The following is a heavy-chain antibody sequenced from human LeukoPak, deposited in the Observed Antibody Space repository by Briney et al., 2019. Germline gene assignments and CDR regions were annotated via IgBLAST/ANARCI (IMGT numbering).Heavy chain of an antibody. CDR2: IYSGGDT. CDR3: ARVADTYGNSQGFDY. J-gene: IGHJ4*02. D-gene: IGHD4-23*01. CDR1: GFTFSDYK. V-gene: IGHV3-66*01. Sequence: RAGGSLRLSCAASGFTFSDYKMNWVRQAPGKGLEWVSVIYSGGDTYYADSVKGRFTISRDRSKNTRYLQMNSLRAEDTAVYYWARVADTYGNSQGFDYSGQGTLVTVSS.